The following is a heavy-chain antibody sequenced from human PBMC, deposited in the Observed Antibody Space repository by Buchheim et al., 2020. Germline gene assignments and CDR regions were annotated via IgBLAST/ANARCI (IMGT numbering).Heavy chain of an antibody. D-gene: IGHD4-11*01. J-gene: IGHJ4*02. CDR2: ISYDGSNK. V-gene: IGHV3-30-3*01. CDR3: AKDTVTTETIDY. CDR1: GFTFSSYA. Sequence: QVQLVESGGGVVQPGRSLRLSCAASGFTFSSYAMHWVRQAPGKGLEWVAVISYDGSNKYYADSVKGRFNISRDNSKNTLYLQMNSLRAEDTAVYYCAKDTVTTETIDYWGQGTL.